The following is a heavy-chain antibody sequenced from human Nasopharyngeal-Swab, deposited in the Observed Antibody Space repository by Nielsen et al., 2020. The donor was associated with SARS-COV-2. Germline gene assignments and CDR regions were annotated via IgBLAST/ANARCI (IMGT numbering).Heavy chain of an antibody. CDR1: GGSVSTTTYF. Sequence: SETLSLTCPVSGGSVSTTTYFWGWIRQPPGKGLEWIGTVYYSGSTYYNPSLKSRVTISVDTSKNQFSLKLNSVTATDTAVYYCARGYGSFPYYFDHWGQGTLVNVSS. J-gene: IGHJ4*02. V-gene: IGHV4-39*01. CDR2: VYYSGST. D-gene: IGHD1-26*01. CDR3: ARGYGSFPYYFDH.